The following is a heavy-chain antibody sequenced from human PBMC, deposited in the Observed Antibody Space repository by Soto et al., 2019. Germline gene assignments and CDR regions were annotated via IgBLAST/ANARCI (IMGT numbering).Heavy chain of an antibody. CDR2: IYSGGST. J-gene: IGHJ4*02. CDR3: ASFDARGYGVDY. V-gene: IGHV3-53*02. D-gene: IGHD5-12*01. Sequence: EVQLVETGGGLIQPGGSLRLSCAASGFTVSSNYMSWVRQAPGKGLEWVSVIYSGGSTYYADSVKGRFTISRDNSKNTLYLQMTSLRAEDTAVYDCASFDARGYGVDYWGQGTLVTVSS. CDR1: GFTVSSNY.